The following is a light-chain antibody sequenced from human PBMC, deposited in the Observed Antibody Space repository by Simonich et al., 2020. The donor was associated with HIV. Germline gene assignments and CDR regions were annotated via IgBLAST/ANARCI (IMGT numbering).Light chain of an antibody. V-gene: IGKV3-15*01. CDR1: QSVSSN. CDR3: QQYDNRPLT. Sequence: EILMTQSPATLSVSPGERATPSCRASQSVSSNLAWYQQKPGQAPRLVIYGTSTRATGIPARFSGSGSGTEFTLTISSMQSEDFAVYYCQQYDNRPLTFGPGTKVDIK. J-gene: IGKJ3*01. CDR2: GTS.